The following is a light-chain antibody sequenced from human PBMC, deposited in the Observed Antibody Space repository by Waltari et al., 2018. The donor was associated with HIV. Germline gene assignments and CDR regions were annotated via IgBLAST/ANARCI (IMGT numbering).Light chain of an antibody. CDR3: QHYDGSPLT. CDR1: QTISRSK. Sequence: VLTQSPGTLSLSPGERVTLSCWASQTISRSKLAWYQQKIGQAPRILIDGTSNRAAGIPDRFSGSGSGTDFTLTISRLEPEDFAFYYCQHYDGSPLTFGGGTKVEVK. CDR2: GTS. V-gene: IGKV3-20*01. J-gene: IGKJ4*01.